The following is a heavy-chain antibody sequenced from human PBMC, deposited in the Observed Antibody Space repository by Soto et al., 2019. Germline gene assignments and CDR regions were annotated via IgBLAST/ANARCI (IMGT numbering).Heavy chain of an antibody. CDR1: GYTFTSYG. J-gene: IGHJ6*03. V-gene: IGHV1-18*01. CDR2: ISAYNGNT. CDR3: ARNHGSGSYINNYYYYYMEV. D-gene: IGHD3-10*01. Sequence: ASVKVSCKASGYTFTSYGISWVRQAPGQGLEWMGWISAYNGNTNYAQKLQGRVTMTTDTSTSTAYMELRSLRSDDTAVYYCARNHGSGSYINNYYYYYMEVWGKGTTVTVSS.